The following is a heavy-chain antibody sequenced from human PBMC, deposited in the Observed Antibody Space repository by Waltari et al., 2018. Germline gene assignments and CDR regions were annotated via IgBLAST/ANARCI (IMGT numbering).Heavy chain of an antibody. J-gene: IGHJ6*02. CDR1: SFHVSSYY. Sequence: EVQLVESGGHLIQPGGSLRLSCAASSFHVSSYYMNWVRQAPGKVLGWVSSLDRAGNRHYADCVKVRLTLSGGKSKITLYLEMNSLRAEDTAVYYCARGNTKYGMDVWGQGTTVTVSS. CDR2: LDRAGNR. D-gene: IGHD3-10*01. CDR3: ARGNTKYGMDV. V-gene: IGHV3-53*01.